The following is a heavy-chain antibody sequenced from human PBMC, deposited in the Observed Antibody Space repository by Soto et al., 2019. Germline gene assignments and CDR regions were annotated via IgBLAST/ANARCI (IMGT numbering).Heavy chain of an antibody. V-gene: IGHV3-9*01. CDR2: ISWNSGSI. J-gene: IGHJ4*02. CDR3: ALGAPYSPTLPHFDY. D-gene: IGHD2-21*01. CDR1: GFTFDDYA. Sequence: GGSLRLSCAASGFTFDDYAMHWVRQAPGKGLEWVSGISWNSGSIGYADSVKGRFTISRDNAKNSLYLQMNSLRAEDTALYYCALGAPYSPTLPHFDYWGQGTLVTVSS.